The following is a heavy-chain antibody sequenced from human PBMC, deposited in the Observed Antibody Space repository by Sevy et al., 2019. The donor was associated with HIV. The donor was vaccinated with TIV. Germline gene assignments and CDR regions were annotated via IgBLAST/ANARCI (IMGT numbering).Heavy chain of an antibody. D-gene: IGHD6-13*01. Sequence: GGSLRLSCVASGFTLNSYWMSWVRQAPGKGLEWVANIKQDGSVKYYVNSVKGRFTISRDNARNLLCLQMNSLRVEDTALYYCVRAIAADGSFWGQGTLVIVSS. CDR1: GFTLNSYW. V-gene: IGHV3-7*01. J-gene: IGHJ4*02. CDR2: IKQDGSVK. CDR3: VRAIAADGSF.